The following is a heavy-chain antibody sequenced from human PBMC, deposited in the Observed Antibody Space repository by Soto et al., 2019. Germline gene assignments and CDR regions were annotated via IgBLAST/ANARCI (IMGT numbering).Heavy chain of an antibody. CDR3: ARDGYYDYVWGSYRPQYYFDY. CDR2: ISSSSSYT. CDR1: GFTFSDYY. V-gene: IGHV3-11*06. J-gene: IGHJ4*02. Sequence: GGSLRLSCAASGFTFSDYYMSWIRQAPGKGLEWVSYISSSSSYTNYAVSVKGRFTISRDNAKNSLYLQMNSLRAEDTAEYYCARDGYYDYVWGSYRPQYYFDYWGQGTLVTVSS. D-gene: IGHD3-16*02.